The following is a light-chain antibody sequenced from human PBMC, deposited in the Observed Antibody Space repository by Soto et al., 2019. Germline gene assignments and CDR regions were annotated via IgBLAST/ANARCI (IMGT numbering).Light chain of an antibody. CDR1: QSLVHSNGNTY. J-gene: IGKJ2*01. Sequence: DVVMTQSPLSLPVTPGQPASISCTSSQSLVHSNGNTYLTWFHQRPGQSPRRLIYEVSKRDSGVSGRFSGSGSGTDFTLQISRVEAEDVGIYYCVHGLQWPYTFGQGAKLEIK. CDR2: EVS. V-gene: IGKV2-30*02. CDR3: VHGLQWPYT.